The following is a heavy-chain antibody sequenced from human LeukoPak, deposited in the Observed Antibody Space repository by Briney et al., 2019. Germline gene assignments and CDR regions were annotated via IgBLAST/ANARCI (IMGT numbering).Heavy chain of an antibody. Sequence: PGGSLRLSCAASGFTFDDYAMHWVRQAPGKGLEWVSGISWNSDSIGYADSVKGRFTISRDNAKNSLYLQMNSLRAEDTAVYYCARGTYYYEFWGQGTLVTVSS. CDR2: ISWNSDSI. CDR1: GFTFDDYA. CDR3: ARGTYYYEF. V-gene: IGHV3-9*01. J-gene: IGHJ4*02. D-gene: IGHD3-16*01.